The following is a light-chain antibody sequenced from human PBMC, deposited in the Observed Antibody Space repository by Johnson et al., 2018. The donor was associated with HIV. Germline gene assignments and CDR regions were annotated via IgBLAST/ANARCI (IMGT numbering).Light chain of an antibody. J-gene: IGLJ1*01. CDR2: DNN. Sequence: QSVLTQPPSVSAAPGQKVTISCSGSSCDIGNNYVSWHQQLPGTAPKLLIYDNNNRSSGIPDRISVSKSGTSATLGITGLQTGGEAEYYCGTWDTSLSEGVFGTGTKVTV. V-gene: IGLV1-51*01. CDR1: SCDIGNNY. CDR3: GTWDTSLSEGV.